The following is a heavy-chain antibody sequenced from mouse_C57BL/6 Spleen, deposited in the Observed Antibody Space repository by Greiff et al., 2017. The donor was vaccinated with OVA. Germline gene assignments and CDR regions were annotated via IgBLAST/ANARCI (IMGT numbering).Heavy chain of an antibody. D-gene: IGHD1-1*01. Sequence: EVQLQESGPGMVKPSQSLSLTCTVTGYSITSGYDWHWIRHFPGNKLEWMGYISYSGSTNYNPSLKSRISITHDTSKNHFFLKLNSVTTEDTATYYCARSAYYYGSSYPSYWYFDVWGTGTTVTVSS. J-gene: IGHJ1*03. CDR2: ISYSGST. V-gene: IGHV3-1*01. CDR1: GYSITSGYD. CDR3: ARSAYYYGSSYPSYWYFDV.